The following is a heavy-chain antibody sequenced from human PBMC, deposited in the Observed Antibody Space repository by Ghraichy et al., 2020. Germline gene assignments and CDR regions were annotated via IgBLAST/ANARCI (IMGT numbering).Heavy chain of an antibody. J-gene: IGHJ4*02. D-gene: IGHD2-15*01. Sequence: GGSLRLSCAASGFTFSSYGMHWVRQAPGKGLEWVAVIWYDGSNKYYADSVKGRFTISRDNSKNTLYLQMNSLRAEDTAVYYCARYPIDEDCSGGSCYFYFDYWGQGTLVTVSS. CDR3: ARYPIDEDCSGGSCYFYFDY. CDR2: IWYDGSNK. V-gene: IGHV3-33*01. CDR1: GFTFSSYG.